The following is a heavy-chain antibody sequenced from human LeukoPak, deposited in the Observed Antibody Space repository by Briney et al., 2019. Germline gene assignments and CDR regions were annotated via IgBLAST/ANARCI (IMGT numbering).Heavy chain of an antibody. D-gene: IGHD3-16*01. CDR2: IKQDGSEK. CDR1: GFTFSSYW. CDR3: ARDRSYDYVWGSYEDY. Sequence: GGSLRLSCAASGFTFSSYWMSWVRQAPGKGLEWVANIKQDGSEKYYVDSVKGRFTISRDNAKNSLYLQMNSLRAEDTAVYYCARDRSYDYVWGSYEDYWGQGTLVTVSS. V-gene: IGHV3-7*01. J-gene: IGHJ4*02.